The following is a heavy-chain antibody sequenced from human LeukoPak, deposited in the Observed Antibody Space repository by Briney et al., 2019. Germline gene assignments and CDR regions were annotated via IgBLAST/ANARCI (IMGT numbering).Heavy chain of an antibody. Sequence: GGSLILSCSSAAYSFSNNYRSCIRQAPGKGREWVLTIRGSSTYTNYADSVKGRFTLSRLTANNSPYLQVNRQTAEDTAVFYCARVGSGGYYFDYWGQGTLVSVSS. CDR1: AYSFSNNY. CDR3: ARVGSGGYYFDY. D-gene: IGHD1-26*01. J-gene: IGHJ4*02. CDR2: IRGSSTYT. V-gene: IGHV3-11*06.